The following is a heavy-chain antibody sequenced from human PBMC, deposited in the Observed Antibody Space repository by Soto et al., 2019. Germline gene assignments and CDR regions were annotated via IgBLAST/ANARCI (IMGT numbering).Heavy chain of an antibody. V-gene: IGHV3-23*01. D-gene: IGHD2-15*01. CDR3: AKIVGGGSHHDAFDI. J-gene: IGHJ3*02. CDR2: IGGGGVST. CDR1: GFTFRSYA. Sequence: EVQLLESGGGLVEPGGSLRLSCAASGFTFRSYAMTWVRQAPGKGLEWVSYIGGGGVSTYYADSVKGRFTSSRDDSKNTLNLQMNSLRAEDTALYYCAKIVGGGSHHDAFDIWGQGTMVTVSS.